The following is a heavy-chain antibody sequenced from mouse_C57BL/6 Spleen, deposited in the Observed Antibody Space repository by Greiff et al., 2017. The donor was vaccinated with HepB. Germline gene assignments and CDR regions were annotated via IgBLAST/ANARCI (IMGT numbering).Heavy chain of an antibody. CDR1: GYTFTDYY. D-gene: IGHD2-2*01. V-gene: IGHV1-19*01. Sequence: EVQLQQSGPVLVKPGASVKMSCKASGYTFTDYYMNWVKQSHGKSLEWIGVINPYNGGTSYNQKFKGKATLTVDKSSSTAYMELNSLTSEDSAVYYCARGYDGDWYFDVWGTGTTVTVSS. J-gene: IGHJ1*03. CDR2: INPYNGGT. CDR3: ARGYDGDWYFDV.